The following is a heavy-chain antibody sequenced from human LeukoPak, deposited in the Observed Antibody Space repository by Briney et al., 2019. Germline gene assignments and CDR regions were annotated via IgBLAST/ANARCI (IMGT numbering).Heavy chain of an antibody. CDR2: IYYSGST. CDR1: GGSISSYY. CDR3: ARVGVPAIGIGIAARLQYFQH. D-gene: IGHD6-6*01. V-gene: IGHV4-59*01. Sequence: SETLSLTCTVSGGSISSYYWSWIRQPPGKGLEWIGYIYYSGSTNYNPSLKSRVTISLDTSKNQFSLKLSSVTAADTAVYYCARVGVPAIGIGIAARLQYFQHWGQGTLVTVSS. J-gene: IGHJ1*01.